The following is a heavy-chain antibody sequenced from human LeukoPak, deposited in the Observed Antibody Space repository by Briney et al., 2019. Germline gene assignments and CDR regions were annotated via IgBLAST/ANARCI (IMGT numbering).Heavy chain of an antibody. CDR2: IRYDGSNK. CDR3: AKPTPPGIAAAGTTPGDY. CDR1: GFTFSSYG. J-gene: IGHJ4*02. V-gene: IGHV3-30*02. D-gene: IGHD6-13*01. Sequence: GGSLRLSCAASGFTFSSYGMHWVRQAPGKGLEWVAFIRYDGSNKYYADSVKGRFTISRDNSKNTLYLQMNSLRAEDTAVYYCAKPTPPGIAAAGTTPGDYWGQGTLVTVSS.